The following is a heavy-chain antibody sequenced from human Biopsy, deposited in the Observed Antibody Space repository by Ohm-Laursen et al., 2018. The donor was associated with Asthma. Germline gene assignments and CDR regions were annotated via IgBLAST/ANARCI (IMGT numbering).Heavy chain of an antibody. CDR1: GFTVSRDH. CDR3: ARGDSSGWSHYYFDY. CDR2: IYSGGTS. J-gene: IGHJ4*02. Sequence: LRLSCAATGFTVSRDHMFWVRQAPGKGLEWVSVIYSGGTSHTADSVRGRFTISRDFSKNTLHLQMHSLRVEDTAVYYCARGDSSGWSHYYFDYWGQGTLVTVSS. V-gene: IGHV3-53*01. D-gene: IGHD6-19*01.